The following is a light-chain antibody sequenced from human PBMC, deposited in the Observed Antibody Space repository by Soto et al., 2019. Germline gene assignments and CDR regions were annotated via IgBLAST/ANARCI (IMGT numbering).Light chain of an antibody. CDR3: ATWDDSRNGV. V-gene: IGLV1-44*01. CDR2: TNN. Sequence: QSVLTQPPSASGTPRQRIIISCSGSTSNIESHPVNWFQQVPGAAPKLLIKTNNQRPSGVPDRFSGSKSGASASLAISGLQSEDEATYYCATWDDSRNGVFGSGTKVTVL. J-gene: IGLJ1*01. CDR1: TSNIESHP.